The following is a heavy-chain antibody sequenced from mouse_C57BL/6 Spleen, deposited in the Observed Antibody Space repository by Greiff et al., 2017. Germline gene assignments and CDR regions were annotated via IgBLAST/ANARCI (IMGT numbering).Heavy chain of an antibody. CDR3: ARTDDGDAMDY. J-gene: IGHJ4*01. Sequence: EVQVVESGGGLVKPGGSLKLSCAASGFTFSDYGMHWVRQAPEKGLEWVAYISSGSSTIYYADTVKGRFTISRDNAKNTLFLQMTSLRSEDTAMYYCARTDDGDAMDYWGQGTSVTVSS. D-gene: IGHD2-3*01. CDR2: ISSGSSTI. V-gene: IGHV5-17*01. CDR1: GFTFSDYG.